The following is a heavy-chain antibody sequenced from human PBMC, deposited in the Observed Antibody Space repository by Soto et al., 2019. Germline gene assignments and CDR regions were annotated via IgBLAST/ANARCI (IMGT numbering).Heavy chain of an antibody. CDR2: IRSKANSYAT. D-gene: IGHD3-22*01. V-gene: IGHV3-73*01. CDR1: GFTFSGSA. Sequence: SLRLSCAGSGFTFSGSAMHWVRQASGKGLEWVGRIRSKANSYATAYAASVKGRFTISRDDSKNTTYLQMNSLKTEDTAVYYCTRHGKDYYDSSGYYYWGQGTLVTVSS. CDR3: TRHGKDYYDSSGYYY. J-gene: IGHJ4*02.